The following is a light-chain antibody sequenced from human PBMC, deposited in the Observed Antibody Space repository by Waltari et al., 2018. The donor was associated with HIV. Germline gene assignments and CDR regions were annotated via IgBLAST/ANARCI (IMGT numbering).Light chain of an antibody. CDR1: QSVLYSPNNKNY. V-gene: IGKV4-1*01. CDR2: WAS. J-gene: IGKJ1*01. CDR3: HQYASPPWT. Sequence: DIVMIQSPDSLAVSLGERATINCKSSQSVLYSPNNKNYLAWYQQKPGQPPRLLIYWASTRESGVPDRFSGSGSRTDFTLTISSLQAEDVAVYYCHQYASPPWTFGQGTKVEIK.